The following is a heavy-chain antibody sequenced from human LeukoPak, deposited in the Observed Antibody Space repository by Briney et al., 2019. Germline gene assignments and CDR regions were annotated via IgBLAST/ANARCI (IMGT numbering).Heavy chain of an antibody. CDR2: INPNSGGT. J-gene: IGHJ4*02. CDR1: GYTFTGYY. Sequence: GASVKVSCKASGYTFTGYYMRWVRQAPGQGLEWMGWINPNSGGTNYAQKFQGRVTMTTDTSISTAYMELSRLRSDDTAVYYCASLGLLSVRFGETTNPTDYWGQGTLVTVSS. D-gene: IGHD3-10*01. CDR3: ASLGLLSVRFGETTNPTDY. V-gene: IGHV1-2*02.